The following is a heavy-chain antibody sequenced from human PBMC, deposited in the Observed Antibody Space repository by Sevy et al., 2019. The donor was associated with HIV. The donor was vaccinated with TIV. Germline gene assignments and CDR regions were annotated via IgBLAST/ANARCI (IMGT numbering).Heavy chain of an antibody. CDR1: GYTFTGYY. CDR2: INPNSGGT. CDR3: AGGGYDRHYYYYGMDV. D-gene: IGHD5-12*01. V-gene: IGHV1-2*02. Sequence: ASVKVSCKASGYTFTGYYMHWVRQAPGQGLEWMGWINPNSGGTNYAQKFQGRVTMTRDTSISTAYMELSRLRSDDTAVYYCAGGGYDRHYYYYGMDVWGQGTTVTVSS. J-gene: IGHJ6*02.